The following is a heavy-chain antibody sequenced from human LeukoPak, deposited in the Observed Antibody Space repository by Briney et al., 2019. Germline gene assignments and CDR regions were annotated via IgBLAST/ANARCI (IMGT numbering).Heavy chain of an antibody. CDR1: GFTVSSNY. D-gene: IGHD6-6*01. J-gene: IGHJ5*02. V-gene: IGHV3-11*01. Sequence: GGSLRLSCAASGFTVSSNYMSWVRQAPGKGLEWLSNIRTGGDPTYYADSVKGRFTISRDNARSSLYLQMDSLRAEDTAVYYCARDGPYSSSATHPPWGQGTLVTVSS. CDR3: ARDGPYSSSATHPP. CDR2: IRTGGDPT.